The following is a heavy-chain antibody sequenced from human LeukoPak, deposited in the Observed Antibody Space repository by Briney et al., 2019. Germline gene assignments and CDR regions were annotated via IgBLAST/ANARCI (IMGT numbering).Heavy chain of an antibody. CDR1: GYTFTTYY. CDR2: INPRGGST. D-gene: IGHD6-25*01. J-gene: IGHJ4*02. Sequence: ASVRVSCKASGYTFTTYYMHWMRQAPGQGPEWMGIINPRGGSTDYSQKFQGRITMTSDTSTSTVYMELSSLRSDDTAVYFCARVGSAAATADYWGQGTLVTVSS. V-gene: IGHV1-46*01. CDR3: ARVGSAAATADY.